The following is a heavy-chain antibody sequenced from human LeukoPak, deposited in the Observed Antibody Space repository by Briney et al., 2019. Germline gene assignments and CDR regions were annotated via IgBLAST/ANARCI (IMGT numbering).Heavy chain of an antibody. CDR1: GFTFSGSA. D-gene: IGHD3-16*01. V-gene: IGHV3-73*01. CDR3: TSQGVIDY. Sequence: GGSLKLSCAASGFTFSGSAMHWVRQASGKGLEWVGRIRSKANSYATAYAASVKGRFTISRDDSKNTAYLQMNSLKTEATAVYYCTSQGVIDYWGQGTLVTVSS. J-gene: IGHJ4*02. CDR2: IRSKANSYAT.